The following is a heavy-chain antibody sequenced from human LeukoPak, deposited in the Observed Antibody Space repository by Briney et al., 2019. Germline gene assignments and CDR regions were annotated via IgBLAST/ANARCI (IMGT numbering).Heavy chain of an antibody. CDR1: GFTFSSYA. J-gene: IGHJ4*02. D-gene: IGHD3-22*01. CDR3: ARAVYDSSGYYLDY. V-gene: IGHV3-30-3*01. CDR2: ISYDGSNK. Sequence: QPGGSLRLSCAASGFTFSSYAMHWVRQAPGKGLEWVAVISYDGSNKYYADSVKGRFTISRDNSKNTLYLQMNSLRAEDTAVYYCARAVYDSSGYYLDYWGQGTLVTVSS.